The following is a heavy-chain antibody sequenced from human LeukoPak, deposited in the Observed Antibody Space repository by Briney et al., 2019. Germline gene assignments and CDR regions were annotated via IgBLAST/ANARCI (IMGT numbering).Heavy chain of an antibody. J-gene: IGHJ4*02. CDR3: AKGASIAAAGPIDY. CDR2: ISYDGSDK. CDR1: GFTLSSYA. D-gene: IGHD6-13*01. V-gene: IGHV3-30*18. Sequence: GGSLRLSYAASGFTLSSYAMTWVRQAPGKGLEWVTVISYDGSDKYYADSVKGRFTISRDNSKNTLYLQMNSLRDEDTALYFCAKGASIAAAGPIDYWGQGTLVTVSS.